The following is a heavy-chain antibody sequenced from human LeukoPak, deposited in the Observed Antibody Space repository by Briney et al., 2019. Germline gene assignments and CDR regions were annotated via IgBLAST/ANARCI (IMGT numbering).Heavy chain of an antibody. J-gene: IGHJ3*02. Sequence: AETLSLTCTVSGGSISSYCWSWIRQPPGKGLEWIAYINYSGSTNYNPSLKSRVAMSVDTSTSQFSLNLRSVTDADTALYYCARDREFSGSYPDAFDIWSQGRMVTVPS. CDR3: ARDREFSGSYPDAFDI. CDR2: INYSGST. D-gene: IGHD1-26*01. CDR1: GGSISSYC. V-gene: IGHV4-59*01.